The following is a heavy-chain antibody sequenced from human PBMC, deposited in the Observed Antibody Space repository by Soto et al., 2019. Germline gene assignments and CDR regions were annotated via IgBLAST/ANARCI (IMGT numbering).Heavy chain of an antibody. D-gene: IGHD2-15*01. Sequence: GGSLRLSCAASGFTFSSYAMNWVRQAPGRGLEWVSGISGGGISTYYADSVKGRFTISRDNSKNTLYLQMSSLRAEDTAEYYCAKAVVVAGTSFYFYGMDVWGQGTTVTV. CDR3: AKAVVVAGTSFYFYGMDV. J-gene: IGHJ6*02. V-gene: IGHV3-23*01. CDR2: ISGGGIST. CDR1: GFTFSSYA.